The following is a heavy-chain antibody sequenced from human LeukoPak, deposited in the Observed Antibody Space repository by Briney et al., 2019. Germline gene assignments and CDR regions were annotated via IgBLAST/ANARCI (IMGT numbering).Heavy chain of an antibody. CDR2: INPNSGDT. D-gene: IGHD6-19*01. CDR1: GGTFSSYA. V-gene: IGHV1-2*02. J-gene: IGHJ3*02. CDR3: ARDLYSSGWTDAFDI. Sequence: ASVKVSCKASGGTFSSYAISWVRQAPGQGLEWMGWINPNSGDTNYSQKFQGRVSMTGDTSINTAYMELSRLTSDDTAVYYCARDLYSSGWTDAFDIWGQGTMVTVSS.